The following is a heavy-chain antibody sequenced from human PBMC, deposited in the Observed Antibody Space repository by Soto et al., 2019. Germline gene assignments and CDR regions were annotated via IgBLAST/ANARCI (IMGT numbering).Heavy chain of an antibody. CDR2: INHSGST. CDR3: ARLARHSYYYYGMDV. Sequence: SETLSLTCAVYGGSFSGYYWSWIRQPPGKGLEWIGEINHSGSTNYNPSLKSRVTISVDTSKNQFSLKLSSVTAADTAVYYCARLARHSYYYYGMDVWGQGTTVTVSS. D-gene: IGHD6-6*01. CDR1: GGSFSGYY. V-gene: IGHV4-34*01. J-gene: IGHJ6*02.